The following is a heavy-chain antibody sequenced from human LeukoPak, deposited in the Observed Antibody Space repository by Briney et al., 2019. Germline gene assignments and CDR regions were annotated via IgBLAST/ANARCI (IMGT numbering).Heavy chain of an antibody. CDR1: GFTFNSYS. V-gene: IGHV3-23*01. Sequence: GGSLRLSCAASGFTFNSYSMNWVRQAPGKGLEWVSAISGSDDSTYYADSVRGRFTISRDVSKNTLFLQMNSLRAEDTALYYCTKAKYYHFDYWGQGTLVTVSS. D-gene: IGHD3-16*01. J-gene: IGHJ4*02. CDR3: TKAKYYHFDY. CDR2: ISGSDDST.